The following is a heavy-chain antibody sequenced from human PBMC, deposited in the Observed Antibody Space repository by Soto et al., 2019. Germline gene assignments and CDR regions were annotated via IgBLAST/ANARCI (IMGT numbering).Heavy chain of an antibody. CDR3: ARNSDYGGNGPFDY. D-gene: IGHD4-17*01. CDR1: GGTFSSYA. V-gene: IGHV1-69*13. J-gene: IGHJ4*02. CDR2: IIPIFGTA. Sequence: SVKVSCKASGGTFSSYAISRVRQAPGQGLEWMGGIIPIFGTANYAQKFQGRVTITADESTSTAYMELSSLRSEDTAVYYCARNSDYGGNGPFDYWGQGTLVTVSS.